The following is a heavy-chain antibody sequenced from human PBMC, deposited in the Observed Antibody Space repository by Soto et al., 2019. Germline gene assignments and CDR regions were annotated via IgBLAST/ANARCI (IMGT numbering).Heavy chain of an antibody. CDR1: GFTFSSYD. CDR3: ARGSPYYYYGMDV. J-gene: IGHJ6*02. V-gene: IGHV3-13*01. Sequence: GGSLRLSCAASGFTFSSYDMHWVRQATGKGLEWVSAIGTASDTYYPGSVKGRFTISRENAKNSLYLQMNSLRAGDTAVYYCARGSPYYYYGMDVWGQGTTVTVS. CDR2: IGTASDT.